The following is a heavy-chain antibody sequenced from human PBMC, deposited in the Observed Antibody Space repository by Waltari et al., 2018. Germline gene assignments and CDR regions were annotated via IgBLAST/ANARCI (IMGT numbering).Heavy chain of an antibody. CDR3: ARSFGGSGSYKFDY. Sequence: QLQLQESGPRLVRSSETLSLTCTVSGGPISTSTPYWAWLRQTPGKGPEWIGSVYYNGHAYYNPSLESRVTMSVDTSKNHFSLDLESVSTPDTSIYFCARSFGGSGSYKFDYWGQGILVTVSS. V-gene: IGHV4-39*02. CDR2: VYYNGHA. J-gene: IGHJ4*02. D-gene: IGHD3-10*01. CDR1: GGPISTSTPY.